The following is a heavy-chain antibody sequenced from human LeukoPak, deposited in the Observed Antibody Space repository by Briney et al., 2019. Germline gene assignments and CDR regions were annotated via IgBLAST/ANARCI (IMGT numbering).Heavy chain of an antibody. CDR1: GFTFSNYS. Sequence: GGSLRLSCAASGFTFSNYSMNWVRQAPGKGLEWVSSISSSGSYIYYADSVKGRFTISRDNAKKSLYLQMNSLRAEDTAVYCARVPTVGSGGYQFDYWGQGTLVTVSS. CDR2: ISSSGSYI. J-gene: IGHJ4*02. D-gene: IGHD2-15*01. V-gene: IGHV3-21*01. CDR3: ARVPTVGSGGYQFDY.